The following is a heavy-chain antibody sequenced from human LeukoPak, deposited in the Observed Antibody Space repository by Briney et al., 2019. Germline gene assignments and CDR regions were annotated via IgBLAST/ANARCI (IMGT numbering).Heavy chain of an antibody. J-gene: IGHJ4*02. CDR1: GFTFSDYY. D-gene: IGHD5-24*01. Sequence: GGSLRLSCAASGFTFSDYYMSWIRQAPGKGLDWISYISGSGSIIYYADSVRGRFTISRDNAKNSLYLQMNSLRAEDTAVYYCARYLGRDGYNFDYWGQGTLVTVSS. CDR3: ARYLGRDGYNFDY. V-gene: IGHV3-11*04. CDR2: ISGSGSII.